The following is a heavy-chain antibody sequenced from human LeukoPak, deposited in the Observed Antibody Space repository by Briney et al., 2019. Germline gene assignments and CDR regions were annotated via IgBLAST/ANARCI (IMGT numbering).Heavy chain of an antibody. CDR1: GDSISSYY. Sequence: KPSETLSLTCTVSGDSISSYYWSWIRQPPEKGLEWIGYISYSESTNYNPSLKSRVTISVDKSKNQFSLKLNSVTAADTAVYYCARDTGSRNIAAAFDYWGQGTLVTVSS. CDR2: ISYSEST. D-gene: IGHD6-13*01. CDR3: ARDTGSRNIAAAFDY. J-gene: IGHJ4*02. V-gene: IGHV4-59*12.